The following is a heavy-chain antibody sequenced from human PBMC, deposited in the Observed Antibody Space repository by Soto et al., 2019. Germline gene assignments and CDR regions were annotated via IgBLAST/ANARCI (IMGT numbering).Heavy chain of an antibody. CDR3: ASNRKYYDFWSGLDGYYYGMDV. V-gene: IGHV6-1*01. D-gene: IGHD3-3*01. CDR2: TYYRSKWYN. Sequence: SQTLSLTCAISGGSVSSNSAAWNWIRQSPSRGLEWLGRTYYRSKWYNDYAVSVKSRITINPDTSKNQFSLQLNSVTPEDTAVYYCASNRKYYDFWSGLDGYYYGMDVWGQGTTVTVSS. CDR1: GGSVSSNSAA. J-gene: IGHJ6*02.